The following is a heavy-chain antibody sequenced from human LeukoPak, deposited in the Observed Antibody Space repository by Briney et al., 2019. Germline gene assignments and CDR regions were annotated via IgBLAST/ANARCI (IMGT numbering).Heavy chain of an antibody. CDR1: GFTVSNNY. CDR2: IYSGGST. Sequence: SGGSLRLSCAASGFTVSNNYMSWVRQAPGKGLEWVSVIYSGGSTYYADSVKGRFTISRDNSKNTLYLQMNSLRAEDTAVYYCARASGYSSGWPYDYWGQGTLVTVSS. D-gene: IGHD6-19*01. J-gene: IGHJ4*02. V-gene: IGHV3-53*01. CDR3: ARASGYSSGWPYDY.